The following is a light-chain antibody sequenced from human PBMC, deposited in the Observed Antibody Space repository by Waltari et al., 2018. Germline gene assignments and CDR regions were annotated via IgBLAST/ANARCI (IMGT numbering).Light chain of an antibody. CDR3: SAWDTSVNAWV. J-gene: IGLJ3*02. CDR1: SANVGDQG. V-gene: IGLV10-54*01. Sequence: QAGLTQPPSVSKALRQTATLTCTGNSANVGDQGPAWLHQRPGLPPKLLSYRNNNWPSGISERISASRSGNTASLTITGLQPEDEGDYYCSAWDTSVNAWVFGGGTKLTVL. CDR2: RNN.